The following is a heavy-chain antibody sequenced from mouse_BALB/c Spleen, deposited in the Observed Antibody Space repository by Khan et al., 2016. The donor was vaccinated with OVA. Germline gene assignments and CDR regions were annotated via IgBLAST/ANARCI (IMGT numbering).Heavy chain of an antibody. CDR1: GFSFSSYT. D-gene: IGHD1-1*01. V-gene: IGHV5-6-4*01. CDR3: TRKGNYAHCYFDV. CDR2: ISSAGIYT. Sequence: EVQLEESGGGLVKPGGSLKLSCAASGFSFSSYTMSWVRQTPEKRLEWVATISSAGIYTYYPDSVKGRFTISRDNAKKTLYLQMSSLKSDDTAMYSLTRKGNYAHCYFDVWGAGTTVTVSS. J-gene: IGHJ1*01.